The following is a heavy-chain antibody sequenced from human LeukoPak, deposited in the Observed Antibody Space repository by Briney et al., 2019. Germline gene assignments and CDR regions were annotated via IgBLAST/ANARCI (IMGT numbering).Heavy chain of an antibody. D-gene: IGHD2-15*01. J-gene: IGHJ4*02. Sequence: VGSLRLSCVASLFSFSSYSMNCVRQAPRKGREGVSATSSSDAGTYHAECVRGRFTISRDKSKNTLYLQMNSLRADDAAVYYCARAPVTSCRGAFCYQFDIWGQGTLVTLSS. CDR1: LFSFSSYS. V-gene: IGHV3-23*01. CDR2: TSSSDAGT. CDR3: ARAPVTSCRGAFCYQFDI.